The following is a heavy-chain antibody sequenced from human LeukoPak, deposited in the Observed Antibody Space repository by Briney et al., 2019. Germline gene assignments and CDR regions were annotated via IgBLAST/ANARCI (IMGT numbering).Heavy chain of an antibody. Sequence: GGSLRLSCAASGFNFSIYSMNWVRQAPGKGLEWVTIISYDGSNKYYADSVKGRFTISRDNSKNTLYLQMNSLRADDTAVYYCARDFDSTYESYYFDYWGQGTLVTVSS. D-gene: IGHD5-12*01. CDR2: ISYDGSNK. J-gene: IGHJ4*02. CDR3: ARDFDSTYESYYFDY. CDR1: GFNFSIYS. V-gene: IGHV3-30-3*01.